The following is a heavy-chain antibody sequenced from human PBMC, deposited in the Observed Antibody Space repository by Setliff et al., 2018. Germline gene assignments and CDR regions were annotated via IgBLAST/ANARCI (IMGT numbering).Heavy chain of an antibody. CDR3: VREGVDTRSSTDYRYYMDV. J-gene: IGHJ6*03. CDR2: TIPMFGST. Sequence: SVKVSCKASGATFSSYGISWVRQAPGQGLEWMGGTIPMFGSTSYAQKFQGRVTIITDESTTTAYMELSSLGPEDTAVYYCVREGVDTRSSTDYRYYMDVWGKGTTVTVSS. D-gene: IGHD5-18*01. CDR1: GATFSSYG. V-gene: IGHV1-69*05.